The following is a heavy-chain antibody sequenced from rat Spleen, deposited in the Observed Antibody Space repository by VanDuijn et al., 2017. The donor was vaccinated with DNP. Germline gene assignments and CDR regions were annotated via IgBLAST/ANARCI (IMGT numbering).Heavy chain of an antibody. CDR1: GFTFSSYW. D-gene: IGHD1-12*02. Sequence: EVQLVETGGGLVQPGRSLKLSCVASGFTFSSYWMGWVRQAPGKGLEWIGEINDDSSTINYIPSLKDRFTISRDNAQSTLFLQMSKLGSEDTAVYYCITYDGSLWGQGVLVTVSS. J-gene: IGHJ2*01. V-gene: IGHV4-2*01. CDR2: INDDSSTI. CDR3: ITYDGSL.